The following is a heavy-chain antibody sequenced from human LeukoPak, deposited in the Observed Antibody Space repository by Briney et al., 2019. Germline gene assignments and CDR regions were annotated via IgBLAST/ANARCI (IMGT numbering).Heavy chain of an antibody. CDR3: AKDLMTYCGSTNCYENYFDY. Sequence: GGSLRLSCAASGFIFSTYGINWVRQAPGKGLEWAATINYDGSNKFYADSVKGRFTISRDNSKNTVYLQMNSLRAEDTAVYYCAKDLMTYCGSTNCYENYFDYWGQGTLVTVSS. V-gene: IGHV3-30*02. CDR1: GFIFSTYG. D-gene: IGHD2-2*01. J-gene: IGHJ4*02. CDR2: INYDGSNK.